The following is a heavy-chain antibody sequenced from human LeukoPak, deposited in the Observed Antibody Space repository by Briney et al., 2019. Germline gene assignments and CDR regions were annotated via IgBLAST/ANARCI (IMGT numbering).Heavy chain of an antibody. J-gene: IGHJ4*02. D-gene: IGHD6-13*01. V-gene: IGHV3-7*04. Sequence: GGSLRLSCAASGFTFSSYWMSWVRQAPGKGLEWVANIKQVGSEKYYVDSVKGRFTISRDNAKNSLYLQMNSLRAEDTAVYYCARVGGYSSSWYGVDFDYWGQGTLVTVSS. CDR2: IKQVGSEK. CDR3: ARVGGYSSSWYGVDFDY. CDR1: GFTFSSYW.